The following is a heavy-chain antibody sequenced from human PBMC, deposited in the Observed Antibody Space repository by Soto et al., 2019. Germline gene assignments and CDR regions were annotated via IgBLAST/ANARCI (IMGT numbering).Heavy chain of an antibody. CDR3: ARDAYSSSWPDY. CDR2: IWYDGSNK. Sequence: QVQLVESGGGVVQPGRSLRLSCAASGFTFSSYSMHWVRQAPGKGLEWVAVIWYDGSNKYYADSVKGRFTISRDNSKNTLYLQMNSLRAEDTAVYYCARDAYSSSWPDYWGQGTLVTVSS. J-gene: IGHJ4*02. D-gene: IGHD6-13*01. V-gene: IGHV3-33*01. CDR1: GFTFSSYS.